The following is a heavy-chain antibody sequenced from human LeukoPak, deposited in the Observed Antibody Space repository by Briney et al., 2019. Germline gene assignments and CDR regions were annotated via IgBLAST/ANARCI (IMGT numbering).Heavy chain of an antibody. Sequence: GGSLRLSCAASGFTFSSYWMSWVRQAPGKGLEWVGRIKPKTDGETTEYAAPVKGRFSISRDDSKNMLYLQMNSLKTEDTAVYYCITPLPYSAQGGQGTLVTVSS. CDR1: GFTFSSYW. D-gene: IGHD2-21*01. V-gene: IGHV3-15*01. J-gene: IGHJ4*02. CDR2: IKPKTDGETT. CDR3: ITPLPYSAQ.